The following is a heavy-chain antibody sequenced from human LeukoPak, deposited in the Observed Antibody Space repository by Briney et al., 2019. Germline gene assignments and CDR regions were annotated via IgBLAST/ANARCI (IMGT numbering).Heavy chain of an antibody. D-gene: IGHD4-17*01. J-gene: IGHJ4*02. V-gene: IGHV1-69*04. CDR1: GGTFSSYA. CDR3: ARADSVTTGHFDY. Sequence: ASVKVSCKASGGTFSSYAISWVRQAPGQGLEWMGRIIPILGIANYAQKFQGRVTITADKSTSTAYMELSSLRSEDTAVYYCARADSVTTGHFDYWGQGTLVTVSS. CDR2: IIPILGIA.